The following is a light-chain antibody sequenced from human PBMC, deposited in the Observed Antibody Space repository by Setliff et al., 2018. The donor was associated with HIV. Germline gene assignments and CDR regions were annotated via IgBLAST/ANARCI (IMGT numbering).Light chain of an antibody. CDR2: GDN. CDR3: QSFDNYFSDSRL. V-gene: IGLV1-40*01. CDR1: SSNFGAGFD. Sequence: QSALTQPPSVSGAPGQTVTISCTGTSSNFGAGFDVNWYQQFPGTAPKLLIYGDNNRPSGVPDRFSGAKSGTSASLAITGLQTEDEADHYCQSFDNYFSDSRLFGGGTKVTVL. J-gene: IGLJ3*02.